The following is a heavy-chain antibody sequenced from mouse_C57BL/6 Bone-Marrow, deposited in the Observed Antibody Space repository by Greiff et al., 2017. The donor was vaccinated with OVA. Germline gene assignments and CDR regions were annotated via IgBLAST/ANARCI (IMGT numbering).Heavy chain of an antibody. CDR2: IWGVGST. CDR3: ASFLLLRFYYAMDY. D-gene: IGHD1-1*01. J-gene: IGHJ4*01. V-gene: IGHV2-6*01. CDR1: GFSLTSYG. Sequence: VQLQQSGPGLVAPSQSLSITCTVSGFSLTSYGVDWVRQSPGKGLEWLGVIWGVGSTNYNSALKSRLSISKDNSKSQVFLKMNSLQTDDTAMYYCASFLLLRFYYAMDYWGQGTSVTVSS.